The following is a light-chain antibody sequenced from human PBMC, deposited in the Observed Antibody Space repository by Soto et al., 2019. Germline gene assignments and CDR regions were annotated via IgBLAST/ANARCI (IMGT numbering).Light chain of an antibody. CDR2: AAS. CDR1: QSVSSSY. Sequence: EIVLTQSPGTLSLSPGERATLSCRASQSVSSSYLAWYQQKPGQAPRLLMSAASSRATGIPDRFSGSGSGTDFTLTISRLEAEDFAVYYCQQRSNWPPWTFGQGTKVEIK. V-gene: IGKV3D-20*02. J-gene: IGKJ1*01. CDR3: QQRSNWPPWT.